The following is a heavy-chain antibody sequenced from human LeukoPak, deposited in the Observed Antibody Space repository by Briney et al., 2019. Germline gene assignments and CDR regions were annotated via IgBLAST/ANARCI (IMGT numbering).Heavy chain of an antibody. CDR2: ISYDGSNK. V-gene: IGHV3-30*18. Sequence: GGSLRLSCAASGFTFSSYGMRWVRQAPGKGLEWVAVISYDGSNKYYADSVKGRFTISRDNSKNTLYLQMNSLRAEDTAVYYCAKDLSSLSIVGATPFGFWGQGTLVTVSS. J-gene: IGHJ4*02. CDR1: GFTFSSYG. CDR3: AKDLSSLSIVGATPFGF. D-gene: IGHD1-26*01.